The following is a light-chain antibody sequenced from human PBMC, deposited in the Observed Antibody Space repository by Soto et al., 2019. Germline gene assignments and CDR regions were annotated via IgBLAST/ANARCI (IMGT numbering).Light chain of an antibody. CDR1: QNIASY. CDR3: QQTYITPYT. V-gene: IGKV1-39*01. CDR2: AAS. J-gene: IGKJ5*01. Sequence: IQVTQSPXSLSASVGDRVTITCRASQNIASYLNWYQQKLGKAPKLLIYAASSLQSGVPSRFSGSGSGTDFSLTIISLQPEDYATYYCQQTYITPYTFGQGTRLEIK.